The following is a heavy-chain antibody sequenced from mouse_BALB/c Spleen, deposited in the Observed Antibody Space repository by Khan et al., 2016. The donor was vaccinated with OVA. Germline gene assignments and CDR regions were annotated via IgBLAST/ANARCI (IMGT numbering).Heavy chain of an antibody. V-gene: IGHV2-6*02. Sequence: QVQLQQSGPGLVAPSQSLSITCTVSGFSLTSYGVHWVRQPPGKGLEWLVVIWSDGSTNYNSVLKSRLSISKDNSKSQVFLNMNSLQTDDTSIYYCARWFDGYSSLYAMDYWGQGTSVTVSS. CDR3: ARWFDGYSSLYAMDY. CDR2: IWSDGST. CDR1: GFSLTSYG. J-gene: IGHJ4*01. D-gene: IGHD2-3*01.